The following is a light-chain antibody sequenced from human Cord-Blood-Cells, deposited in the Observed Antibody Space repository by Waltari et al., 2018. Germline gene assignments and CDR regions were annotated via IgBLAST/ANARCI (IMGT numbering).Light chain of an antibody. J-gene: IGLJ3*02. CDR2: EDN. CDR3: QSYDSSNWV. V-gene: IGLV6-57*02. CDR1: SGSTASNY. Sequence: NIMLTQPHSVSESPGKTVTISCTGSSGSTASNYVQWYQQRPCSAPTPVIYEDNQRPSGVPDRFSGSIDSSSNSASLTISGLKTEDEADYYCQSYDSSNWVFGGGTKLTVL.